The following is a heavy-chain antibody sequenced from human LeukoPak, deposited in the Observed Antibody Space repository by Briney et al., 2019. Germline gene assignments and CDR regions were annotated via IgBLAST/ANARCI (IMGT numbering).Heavy chain of an antibody. Sequence: GASVKVSCKASGGTFSSYAISWVRQAPGQGLEWVGGIIPIFGTANYAQKFQGRVTITADESTSTAYMELSSLRSEDTAVYYCVWLHPSYYYMDVWGKGTTVTVSS. D-gene: IGHD5-24*01. CDR1: GGTFSSYA. CDR2: IIPIFGTA. CDR3: VWLHPSYYYMDV. V-gene: IGHV1-69*13. J-gene: IGHJ6*03.